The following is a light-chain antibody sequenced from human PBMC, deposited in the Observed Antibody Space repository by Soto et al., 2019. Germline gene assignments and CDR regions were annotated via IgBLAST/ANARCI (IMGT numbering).Light chain of an antibody. CDR1: SSNIGGNS. CDR2: DDN. J-gene: IGLJ1*01. Sequence: QSVMTQPPSVSAAPGQKVTISCSGSSSNIGGNSVSWYQQLPGTAPKLLIYDDNKRPSGIPDRFSVSKSGTSASLAITRLQPEDEADYYCQSYDSSLAIARVFGTGTKVTVL. CDR3: QSYDSSLAIARV. V-gene: IGLV1-51*01.